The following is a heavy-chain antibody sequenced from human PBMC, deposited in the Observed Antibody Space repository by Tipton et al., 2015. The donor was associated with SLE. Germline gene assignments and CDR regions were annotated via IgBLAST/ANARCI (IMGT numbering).Heavy chain of an antibody. J-gene: IGHJ4*02. D-gene: IGHD6-13*01. Sequence: GLVKPSETLSLTCAVYGGSFSGYYWSWIRQPPGKGLEWIGYIYYSGSTNYNPSLKSRVTISVDTSKNQFSLKLSSVTAADTAVYYCASAAGPFDYWGQGTLVTVSS. CDR3: ASAAGPFDY. CDR2: IYYSGST. CDR1: GGSFSGYY. V-gene: IGHV4-59*12.